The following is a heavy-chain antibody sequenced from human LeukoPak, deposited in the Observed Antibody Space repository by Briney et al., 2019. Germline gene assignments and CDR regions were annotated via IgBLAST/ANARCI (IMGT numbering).Heavy chain of an antibody. V-gene: IGHV3-30*04. J-gene: IGHJ3*02. D-gene: IGHD5-18*01. CDR2: ISYDGSSK. CDR1: GFTFSTYA. CDR3: ARARSSYGYGDAFDI. Sequence: GGSLRLSCAASGFTFSTYAMHWVRQAPGKGLEWVAVISYDGSSKYYADSVKGRFTISRDNSKNTLYLQTYSLRAEDTAVYYCARARSSYGYGDAFDIWGQGTMVTVSS.